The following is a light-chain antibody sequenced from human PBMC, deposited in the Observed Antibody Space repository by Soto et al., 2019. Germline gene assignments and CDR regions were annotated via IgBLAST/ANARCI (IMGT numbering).Light chain of an antibody. J-gene: IGKJ5*01. V-gene: IGKV2-30*01. CDR3: MQGTHWPLS. CDR2: KVS. Sequence: DVVMTQSPLSLPVTLGQPASISCRSTQSLFYDDGDTYLNWFQQRPGQSPRRLIYKVSNRDSGVPDRFSGSGSGTDFTLEISRVEAEDVGVYYCMQGTHWPLSFGQGTRLEIK. CDR1: QSLFYDDGDTY.